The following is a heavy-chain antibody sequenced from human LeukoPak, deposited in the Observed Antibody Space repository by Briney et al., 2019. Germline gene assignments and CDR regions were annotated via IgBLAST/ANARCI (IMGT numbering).Heavy chain of an antibody. J-gene: IGHJ6*02. CDR1: GFSVSSNY. CDR2: IYSGGST. D-gene: IGHD2-15*01. CDR3: ARGIYCSGAICYGSYYYYGMDV. V-gene: IGHV3-53*01. Sequence: GGSLRLSCAASGFSVSSNYMSWVRQASGKGLEWVSVIYSGGSTHYADSVKGRFTISRDNSKNTLYLQMNSLRAEDTAVYYCARGIYCSGAICYGSYYYYGMDVWGQGTTVTVSS.